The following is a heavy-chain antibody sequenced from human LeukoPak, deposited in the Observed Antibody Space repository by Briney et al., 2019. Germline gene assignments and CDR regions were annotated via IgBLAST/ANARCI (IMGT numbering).Heavy chain of an antibody. Sequence: GGSLRLSCAASGFTFSSYTMNWVRQAPGKGLGWVSYISSSSSYIYYADSVKGRFTISRDNAENSLYLQMNSLRAEDTAVYYCARGSEGYCSGGGCYYGMDVWGQGTTVTVSS. CDR1: GFTFSSYT. CDR2: ISSSSSYI. D-gene: IGHD2-15*01. CDR3: ARGSEGYCSGGGCYYGMDV. V-gene: IGHV3-21*01. J-gene: IGHJ6*01.